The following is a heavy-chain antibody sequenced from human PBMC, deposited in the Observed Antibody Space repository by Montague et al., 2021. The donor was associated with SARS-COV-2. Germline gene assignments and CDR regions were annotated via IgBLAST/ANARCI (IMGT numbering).Heavy chain of an antibody. CDR1: GGSISSYY. J-gene: IGHJ6*02. Sequence: SETLSLTCTVSGGSISSYYWSWIRQPAGKGLERIGRIYTSGSTNYNPSLKSRVTMSVDTSKNQFSLKLRSVTAADTAVYYCAGHDSVAEYDSSGYHYYYGMDVWGRGTTVTVSS. V-gene: IGHV4-4*07. CDR3: AGHDSVAEYDSSGYHYYYGMDV. D-gene: IGHD3-22*01. CDR2: IYTSGST.